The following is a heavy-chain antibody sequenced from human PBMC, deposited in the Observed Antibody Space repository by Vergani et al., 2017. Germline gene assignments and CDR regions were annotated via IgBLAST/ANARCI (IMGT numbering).Heavy chain of an antibody. D-gene: IGHD2-21*02. CDR2: IYYSGST. CDR3: ARNXYCGGDCYSDAFDI. V-gene: IGHV4-59*01. CDR1: GGSISSYY. J-gene: IGHJ3*02. Sequence: QVQLQESGPGLVTPSETLSLTCTVSGGSISSYYWSWIRQPPGKGLEWIGYIYYSGSTNYNPSLKSRVTISVDTSKNQFSLKLSSVTAADTAVYYCARNXYCGGDCYSDAFDIWGQGTMVTVSS.